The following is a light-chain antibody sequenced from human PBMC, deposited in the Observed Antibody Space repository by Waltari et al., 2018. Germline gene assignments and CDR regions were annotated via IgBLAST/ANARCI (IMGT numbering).Light chain of an antibody. V-gene: IGLV2-14*01. J-gene: IGLJ1*01. CDR3: SSQTATVPHV. CDR2: EVT. Sequence: QSALTQPASVSASPGQSLTISCTETSNDVACYDHVSWYQPYPGKAPKLIIYEVTYRPSGISTRFSGSKSGNTASLTISGLQAEDEADYYCSSQTATVPHVFGTGTRVTVV. CDR1: SNDVACYDH.